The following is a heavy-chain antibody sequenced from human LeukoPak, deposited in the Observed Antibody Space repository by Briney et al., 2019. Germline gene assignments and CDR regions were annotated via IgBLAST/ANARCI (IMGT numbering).Heavy chain of an antibody. J-gene: IGHJ3*02. CDR3: ASRDSSGYYGAFDI. Sequence: PGGSLRLSCAASGFTFSSYAMSWVRQAPGKGLEWVSAISGSGGSTYYADSVKGRFTISRDNSKNTLYLQMNSPRAEDTAVYYCASRDSSGYYGAFDIWGQGTMVTVSS. V-gene: IGHV3-23*01. CDR1: GFTFSSYA. CDR2: ISGSGGST. D-gene: IGHD3-22*01.